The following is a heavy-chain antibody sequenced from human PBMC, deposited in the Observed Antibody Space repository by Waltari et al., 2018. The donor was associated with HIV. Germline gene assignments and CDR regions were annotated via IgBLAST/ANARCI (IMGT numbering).Heavy chain of an antibody. J-gene: IGHJ4*02. CDR3: ARERYSSSYFGY. Sequence: EVQLVESGGGLVQRGGSLRLSCAASGFTFSTYSMNWVRQAPGKGLEWVSYISSTNTIYYADSVKGRFTISRDNAKNSLYLQMNSPRAEDTAVYYCARERYSSSYFGYWGQGTLVTVSS. CDR2: ISSTNTI. CDR1: GFTFSTYS. D-gene: IGHD6-6*01. V-gene: IGHV3-48*04.